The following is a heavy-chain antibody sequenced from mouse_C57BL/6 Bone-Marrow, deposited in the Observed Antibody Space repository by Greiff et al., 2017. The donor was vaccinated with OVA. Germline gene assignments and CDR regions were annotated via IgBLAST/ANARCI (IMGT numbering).Heavy chain of an antibody. CDR2: INPSNGGT. J-gene: IGHJ3*01. CDR1: GYTFTSYW. V-gene: IGHV1-53*01. CDR3: ARGGGLPWFAY. Sequence: QVQLQQSGTELVKPGASVKLSCKASGYTFTSYWMHWVKQRPGQGLEWIGNINPSNGGTTYNEKLKSKATLTVDKSSRTAYMQLSSLTSEDSAVYYCARGGGLPWFAYWGQGTLVTVSA. D-gene: IGHD5-5*01.